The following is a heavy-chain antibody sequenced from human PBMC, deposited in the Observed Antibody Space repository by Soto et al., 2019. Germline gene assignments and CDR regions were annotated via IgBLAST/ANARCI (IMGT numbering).Heavy chain of an antibody. D-gene: IGHD3-16*01. J-gene: IGHJ4*02. CDR2: ISSSSSSI. Sequence: PGGSLRLSCAASGFTFSSYSMNWVRQAPGKGLEWVSSISSSSSSIYYADSVKGRFTISRDNAKNSLYLQMNSLRAEVTSVYYCARSLTLTPYYFDYGGQGTLVTVSS. CDR3: ARSLTLTPYYFDY. V-gene: IGHV3-21*01. CDR1: GFTFSSYS.